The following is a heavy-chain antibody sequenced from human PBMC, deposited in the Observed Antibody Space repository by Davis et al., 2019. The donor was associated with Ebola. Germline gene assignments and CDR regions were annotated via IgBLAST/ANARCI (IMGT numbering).Heavy chain of an antibody. Sequence: GESLKTSCAASGITFSEAWMTWVRQAPGKGPEWVTIIKGDGSQKYYVVSVKGRFTISRDNARNSLSLQMNSLRVEDTAVYYCARDLRWQLDHFFDYWGQGILVTVSS. V-gene: IGHV3-7*01. D-gene: IGHD2-15*01. CDR2: IKGDGSQK. J-gene: IGHJ4*02. CDR3: ARDLRWQLDHFFDY. CDR1: GITFSEAW.